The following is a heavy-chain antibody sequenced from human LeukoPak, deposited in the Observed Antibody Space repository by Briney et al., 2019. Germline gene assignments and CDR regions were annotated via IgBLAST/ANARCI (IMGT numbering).Heavy chain of an antibody. Sequence: GGSLRLSCAASGFTLRGYWMSWVRQAPGKGLEWVANIKPDGSDKAYVDSVKGRFTISRDNTKNSLYLQMSSLRAEDTAVYYCARAMTWGQGTLVSVSS. CDR2: IKPDGSDK. CDR3: ARAMT. J-gene: IGHJ5*02. V-gene: IGHV3-7*01. CDR1: GFTLRGYW.